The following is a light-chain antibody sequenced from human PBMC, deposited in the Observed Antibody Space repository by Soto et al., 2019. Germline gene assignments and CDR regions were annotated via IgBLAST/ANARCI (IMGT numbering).Light chain of an antibody. CDR1: QGITTY. J-gene: IGKJ1*01. Sequence: AIQMTQSPSSLSASVGDGVTITCRASQGITTYLSWYQQRPGKALKLLIYAASSLQSGVPSRFRGGGSGTVFTLTIGSLQPEDFATYYCLQDHSYPWTFGQGTKVELK. V-gene: IGKV1-6*01. CDR2: AAS. CDR3: LQDHSYPWT.